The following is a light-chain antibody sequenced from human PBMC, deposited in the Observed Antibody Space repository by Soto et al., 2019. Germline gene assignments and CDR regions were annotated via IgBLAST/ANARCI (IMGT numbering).Light chain of an antibody. J-gene: IGKJ5*01. V-gene: IGKV1-5*01. CDR2: DAS. CDR1: QSISSW. CDR3: QQYNSYSFT. Sequence: IQMTQSPSTLSASVGDRVTITCRASQSISSWLAWYQQKPGKAPKLLIYDASSLESGVPSRFSGSGSGTEFTLSISSLQPDDFATYYCQQYNSYSFTFGQGTRLENK.